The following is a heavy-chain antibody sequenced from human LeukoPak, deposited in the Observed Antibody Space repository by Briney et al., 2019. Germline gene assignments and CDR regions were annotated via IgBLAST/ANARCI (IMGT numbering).Heavy chain of an antibody. J-gene: IGHJ4*02. CDR3: ARDDVDNALDY. Sequence: ASVKVSCKASGYNFVQYGFSWVRQAPGQGLEWMAWISPYLGNTVFAERFQDRITVTTDTSTTTAYLELRSLKSEDTAVYFCARDDVDNALDYWGQGTLVTVSS. D-gene: IGHD1-1*01. V-gene: IGHV1-18*04. CDR2: ISPYLGNT. CDR1: GYNFVQYG.